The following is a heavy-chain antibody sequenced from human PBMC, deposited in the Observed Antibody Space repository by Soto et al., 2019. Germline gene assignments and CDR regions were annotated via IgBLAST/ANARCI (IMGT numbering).Heavy chain of an antibody. Sequence: GGSLRLSCTASGFTPSSYPMSWVRQTPGKGLQWVASVSVDPGNTYYADSVKGRFTISRDNSIYTLYLQMNNVTAEDTAIYYCVKDGIRGIHIDKWGQGTLVTVSS. V-gene: IGHV3-23*01. CDR1: GFTPSSYP. CDR3: VKDGIRGIHIDK. CDR2: VSVDPGNT. J-gene: IGHJ4*02.